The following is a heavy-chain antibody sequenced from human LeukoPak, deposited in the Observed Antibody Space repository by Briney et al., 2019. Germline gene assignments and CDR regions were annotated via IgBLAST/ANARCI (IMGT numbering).Heavy chain of an antibody. CDR2: IYYSGST. J-gene: IGHJ5*02. D-gene: IGHD3-9*01. Sequence: SETLSLTCTVSGGSISSSYWSWIRQPPGEGLEWIGYIYYSGSTNYNPSLKSRVTISVDTSKNQFSLKLSSVTAADTAVYYCARGHYDILTGYHNWFDPWGQGTLAAVSS. V-gene: IGHV4-59*01. CDR3: ARGHYDILTGYHNWFDP. CDR1: GGSISSSY.